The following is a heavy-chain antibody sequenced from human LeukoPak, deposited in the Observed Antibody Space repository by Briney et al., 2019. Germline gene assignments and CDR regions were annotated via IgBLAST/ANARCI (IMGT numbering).Heavy chain of an antibody. CDR1: GFTFSSYA. D-gene: IGHD6-19*01. J-gene: IGHJ4*02. V-gene: IGHV3-30*04. Sequence: GGSLRLSCAASGFTFSSYAMHWVRQAPGKGLEWVAVISYDGSNKYYADSVKGRFTISRDNSKNTLYLQMNSLRAEDTAVYYCARGPGIAVAGTVFLGFDYWGQGTLVTVSS. CDR3: ARGPGIAVAGTVFLGFDY. CDR2: ISYDGSNK.